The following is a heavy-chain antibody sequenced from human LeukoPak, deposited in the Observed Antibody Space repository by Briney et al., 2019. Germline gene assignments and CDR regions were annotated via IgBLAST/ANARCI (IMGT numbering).Heavy chain of an antibody. CDR1: GGSISSSSYY. Sequence: PSETLSLTCTVSGGSISSSSYYWGWIRQPPGKGLEWIGSIYYSGGTYYNPSLKSRVTISVDTSKNQFSLKLSSVTAADTAVYYCASPWGSSQDYWGQGTLVTVSS. J-gene: IGHJ4*02. V-gene: IGHV4-39*01. D-gene: IGHD3-16*01. CDR3: ASPWGSSQDY. CDR2: IYYSGGT.